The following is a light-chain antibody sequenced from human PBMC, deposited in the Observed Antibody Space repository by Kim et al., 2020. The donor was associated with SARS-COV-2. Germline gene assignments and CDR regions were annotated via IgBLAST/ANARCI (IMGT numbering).Light chain of an antibody. CDR1: QSLLDSNGLNC. J-gene: IGKJ1*01. V-gene: IGKV2-28*01. CDR3: MQGLQTPLT. CDR2: LGS. Sequence: DIVMTQSPLSLPVTPGEPASISCRSSQSLLDSNGLNCLDWYLQKPGQSPQLLIYLGSTRASGVPDRFSGSGSGTDFTLKISRVEAEDVGVYYGMQGLQTPLTFGQGTKVDIK.